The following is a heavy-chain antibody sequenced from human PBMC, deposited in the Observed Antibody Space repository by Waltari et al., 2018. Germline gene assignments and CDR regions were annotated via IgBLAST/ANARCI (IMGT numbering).Heavy chain of an antibody. Sequence: EVQLLESGGGLVQPGGSLRLSCAASGFTFSSYAMSWVRQAPGTGLGWVSVNSGRGGTTYYADSVKGRFTISRDNSKNTLYLQMNSLRAEDTAIYYCAKRVAVPGSTYYFDYWGQGTLVTVSS. CDR2: NSGRGGTT. J-gene: IGHJ4*02. V-gene: IGHV3-23*01. CDR3: AKRVAVPGSTYYFDY. CDR1: GFTFSSYA. D-gene: IGHD2-2*01.